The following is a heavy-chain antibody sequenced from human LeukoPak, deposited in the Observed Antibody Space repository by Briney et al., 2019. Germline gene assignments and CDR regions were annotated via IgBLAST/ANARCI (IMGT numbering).Heavy chain of an antibody. J-gene: IGHJ4*02. CDR2: IYPGDADT. CDR3: ARQRDGFFDY. CDR1: GYTFSSYW. V-gene: IGHV5-51*01. D-gene: IGHD5-24*01. Sequence: GESLKISCKASGYTFSSYWIGWVRQMPGKGLEWVSIIYPGDADTRYSPSFQGHVTVPADKSMSTAYLQWSSLKASDTALYYCARQRDGFFDYWGQGTLVTVSS.